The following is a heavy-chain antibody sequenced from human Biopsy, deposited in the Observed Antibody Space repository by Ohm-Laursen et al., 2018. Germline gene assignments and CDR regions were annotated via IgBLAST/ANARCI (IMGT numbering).Heavy chain of an antibody. CDR1: GFTFSNYW. D-gene: IGHD4-17*01. Sequence: GSLRLSCAASGFTFSNYWMHWVRQAPGKGLVWVSHIYNLGTSTNYADSVRGRFTISRDNAKNTLFLQMNSLGVEDTAVYFCARGFGDHLSATDYGMDVWGQGTMVTVSS. CDR2: IYNLGTST. V-gene: IGHV3-74*01. CDR3: ARGFGDHLSATDYGMDV. J-gene: IGHJ6*02.